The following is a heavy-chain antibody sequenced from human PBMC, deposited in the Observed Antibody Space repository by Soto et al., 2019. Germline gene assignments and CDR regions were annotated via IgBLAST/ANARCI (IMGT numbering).Heavy chain of an antibody. V-gene: IGHV4-59*08. CDR1: GGSISSYY. Sequence: SETLSLTCTVSGGSISSYYWSWIRQPPGKGLEWIGYIYYSGSTNYNPSLKSRVTISVDTFKNQFSLKLSSVTAADTAVYYCARAVAGITFWDYWGQGTLVPSPQ. CDR2: IYYSGST. CDR3: ARAVAGITFWDY. J-gene: IGHJ4*02. D-gene: IGHD6-19*01.